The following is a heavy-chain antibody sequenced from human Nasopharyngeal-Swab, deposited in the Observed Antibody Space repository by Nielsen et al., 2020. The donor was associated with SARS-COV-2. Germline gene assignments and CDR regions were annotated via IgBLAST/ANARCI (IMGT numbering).Heavy chain of an antibody. V-gene: IGHV4-34*01. CDR1: GGSFRDYY. CDR2: INHSGST. J-gene: IGHJ5*02. D-gene: IGHD3-10*01. CDR3: ARGVRGVYNWFDP. Sequence: SETLSLTCAVYGGSFRDYYWSWIRQPPGKGLEWIGEINHSGSTNYNSSPKSRVTISVDKSKNQFSLKLSSVTAADTAVYYCARGVRGVYNWFDPWGQGTLVTVSS.